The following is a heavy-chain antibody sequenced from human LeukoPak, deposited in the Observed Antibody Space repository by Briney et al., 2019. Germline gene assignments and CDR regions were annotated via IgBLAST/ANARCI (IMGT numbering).Heavy chain of an antibody. CDR1: GGSISSSSYY. D-gene: IGHD3-22*01. J-gene: IGHJ6*03. CDR2: IYYSGST. CDR3: ARSYDSSGYYPYYYYYMDA. Sequence: SETLSLTCTVSGGSISSSSYYWGWIRQPPGKGLEWIGSIYYSGSTYFNPSLKSRVTISVDTSKNQFSLKLSSVTAADTAVYYCARSYDSSGYYPYYYYYMDAWGKGTTVTVSS. V-gene: IGHV4-39*01.